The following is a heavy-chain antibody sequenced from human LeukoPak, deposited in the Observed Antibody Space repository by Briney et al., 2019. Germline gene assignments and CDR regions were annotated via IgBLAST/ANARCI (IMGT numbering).Heavy chain of an antibody. Sequence: SSETLSLTCAVYGGSFSGYYWSWIRQPPGEGLEWIGEINHSGSTNYNPSLKSRVTVSIDTPKNQFSLKLSSVTAADTAVYYCARRCSGGSCYNYWGQGTLVTVSS. D-gene: IGHD2-15*01. CDR2: INHSGST. CDR1: GGSFSGYY. V-gene: IGHV4-34*01. J-gene: IGHJ4*02. CDR3: ARRCSGGSCYNY.